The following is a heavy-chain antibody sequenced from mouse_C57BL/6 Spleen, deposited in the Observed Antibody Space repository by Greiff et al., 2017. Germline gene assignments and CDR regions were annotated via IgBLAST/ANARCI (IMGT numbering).Heavy chain of an antibody. V-gene: IGHV14-1*01. J-gene: IGHJ4*01. D-gene: IGHD1-1*01. Sequence: VQLQQSGAELVRPGASVKLSCTASGFNIKDYYMHWVKQRPEQGLEWIGRIVPEDGDTEYDPKFQVKATMTADTSSNTAYLQLSSLTSEDTAVYYCTTIYYYGSSYVGNAMDYWGQGTSVTVSS. CDR3: TTIYYYGSSYVGNAMDY. CDR1: GFNIKDYY. CDR2: IVPEDGDT.